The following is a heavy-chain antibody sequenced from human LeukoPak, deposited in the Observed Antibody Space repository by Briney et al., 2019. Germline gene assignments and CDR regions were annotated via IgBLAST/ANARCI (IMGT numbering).Heavy chain of an antibody. CDR3: ARDLYDILTGYYYYYYYGMDV. Sequence: ASAKVSCKASGYTFTGYYMHWVRQAPGQGLEWMGWINPNSGGTNYAQKFQGRVTMTRDTSISTAYMELSRLRSDDTAVYYCARDLYDILTGYYYYYYYGMDVWGQGTTVTVSS. V-gene: IGHV1-2*02. CDR1: GYTFTGYY. J-gene: IGHJ6*02. D-gene: IGHD3-9*01. CDR2: INPNSGGT.